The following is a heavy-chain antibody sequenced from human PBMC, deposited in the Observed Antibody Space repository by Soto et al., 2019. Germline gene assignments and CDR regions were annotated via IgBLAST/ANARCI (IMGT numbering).Heavy chain of an antibody. CDR2: ISWNSGSI. CDR1: GFTFDDYA. V-gene: IGHV3-9*01. CDR3: AKDKSYYYYGMDV. J-gene: IGHJ6*02. Sequence: EVQLVESGGGLVQPGRSLRLSCAASGFTFDDYAMHWVRQAPGKGLEWVSGISWNSGSIDYADSVKGRFTISRDNAKNSLYLQMNSLRAEDTVLYYCAKDKSYYYYGMDVWGQGTTVTVSS.